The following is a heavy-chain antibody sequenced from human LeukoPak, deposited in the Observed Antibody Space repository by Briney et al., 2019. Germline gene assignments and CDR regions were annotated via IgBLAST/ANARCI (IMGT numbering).Heavy chain of an antibody. D-gene: IGHD3-10*01. Sequence: ASVKVSCKASGYTFTSYDINWVRQATGQGLEWMGWINPNSGGTNYAQKFQGRVTMTRDTSISTAYMELSRLRSDDTAVYYCAREDESSGAFDYWGQGTLVTVSS. CDR3: AREDESSGAFDY. CDR1: GYTFTSYD. J-gene: IGHJ4*02. V-gene: IGHV1-2*02. CDR2: INPNSGGT.